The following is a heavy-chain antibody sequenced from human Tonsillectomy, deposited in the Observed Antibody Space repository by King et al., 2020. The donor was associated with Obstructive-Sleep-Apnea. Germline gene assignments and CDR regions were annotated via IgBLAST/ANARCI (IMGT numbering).Heavy chain of an antibody. Sequence: HLHASGRGLLKPSLTLSLTFACSGGSIISLNWWSVLLHHTWTGLYFIGAIDTSGSTHYNPSLKSRVTISVDKSKNQFSLKLSSVTAADTAVYYCAREVAGSSWDYYFDYWGQGTLVTVSS. D-gene: IGHD6-13*01. J-gene: IGHJ4*02. CDR3: AREVAGSSWDYYFDY. CDR1: GGSIISLNW. V-gene: IGHV4-4*02. CDR2: IDTSGST.